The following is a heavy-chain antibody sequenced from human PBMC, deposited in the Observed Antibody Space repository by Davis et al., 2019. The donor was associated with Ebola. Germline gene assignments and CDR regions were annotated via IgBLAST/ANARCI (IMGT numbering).Heavy chain of an antibody. J-gene: IGHJ4*02. CDR3: ARQEALYGSIDN. V-gene: IGHV5-51*01. D-gene: IGHD2/OR15-2a*01. CDR2: IYPRDSDI. Sequence: GESLKISCKGSGYRFNTYWIAWVRQMPGKGLEWMGIIYPRDSDIRYRPSFEGQVTISVDRSSSTAYLQWSSLKASDSAMYYCARQEALYGSIDNWGQGTLVTVSS. CDR1: GYRFNTYW.